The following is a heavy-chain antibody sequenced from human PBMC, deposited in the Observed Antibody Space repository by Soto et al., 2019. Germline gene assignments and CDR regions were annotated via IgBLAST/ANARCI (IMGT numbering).Heavy chain of an antibody. V-gene: IGHV3-30*18. CDR2: ISYDGSNK. J-gene: IGHJ6*02. CDR1: GFTFSSYG. Sequence: GGSLRLSCAASGFTFSSYGMHWVRQAPGKGLEWVAVISYDGSNKYYADSVKGRFTISRDNSKNTLYLQMNSLRAEDTAVYYCAKNGGGNGRDNYCGMAVWGQGPRVPVPS. CDR3: AKNGGGNGRDNYCGMAV. D-gene: IGHD2-21*02.